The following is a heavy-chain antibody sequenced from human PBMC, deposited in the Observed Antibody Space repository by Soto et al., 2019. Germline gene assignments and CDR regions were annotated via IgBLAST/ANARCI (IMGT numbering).Heavy chain of an antibody. CDR1: GFTFGDYA. J-gene: IGHJ4*02. Sequence: PGGSLRLSCTASGFTFGDYAMSWFRQAPGKGLEGVGFIRSKAYGGTTEYAAYVKGRFTISRDDSKSIAYLQMNSLKTEDTAVYYCTSLHFYCTNGVCTDYWGQGTLVTVSS. CDR3: TSLHFYCTNGVCTDY. V-gene: IGHV3-49*03. D-gene: IGHD2-8*01. CDR2: IRSKAYGGTT.